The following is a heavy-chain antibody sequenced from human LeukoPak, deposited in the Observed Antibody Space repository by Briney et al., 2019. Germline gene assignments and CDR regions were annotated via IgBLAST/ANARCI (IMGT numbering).Heavy chain of an antibody. J-gene: IGHJ4*02. CDR1: GYTFTGYY. D-gene: IGHD2-15*01. V-gene: IGHV1-2*02. Sequence: ASVKVSCKASGYTFTGYYMHWVRQAPGQGLEWMGWINPNRGGTNYAQKFQGRVTMTRDTSISTAYMELSRLISDDTAVYFCARLSPARHFDYWGQGTLVTVSS. CDR2: INPNRGGT. CDR3: ARLSPARHFDY.